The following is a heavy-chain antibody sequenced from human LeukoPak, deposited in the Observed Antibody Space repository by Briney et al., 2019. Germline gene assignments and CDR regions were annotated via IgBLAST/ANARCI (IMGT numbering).Heavy chain of an antibody. CDR2: ISGSGGST. D-gene: IGHD3-22*01. Sequence: PGGSLRLSCAASGFTFSSNAMSWVRQAPGKGLECVSAISGSGGSTYYADSVKGRFTISRDNSKNTLYLQMNSLRAEDTAVYYCAKDKMGSYYDSSGYYEYWGQGTLVTVSS. J-gene: IGHJ4*02. CDR1: GFTFSSNA. V-gene: IGHV3-23*01. CDR3: AKDKMGSYYDSSGYYEY.